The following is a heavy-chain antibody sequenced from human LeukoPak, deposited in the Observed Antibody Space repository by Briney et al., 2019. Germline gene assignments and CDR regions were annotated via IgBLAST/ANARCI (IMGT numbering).Heavy chain of an antibody. D-gene: IGHD5-12*01. CDR3: ARPSNSGYDF. Sequence: GESLKISCKASGYSFSNYWIGWVRQMPGKGLEWMGIIYPSDSDTRYSPSFQGQVAISAGKSISTAYLQWSSLKASDTAMYYCARPSNSGYDFWGQGALVTVSS. CDR1: GYSFSNYW. J-gene: IGHJ4*02. V-gene: IGHV5-51*01. CDR2: IYPSDSDT.